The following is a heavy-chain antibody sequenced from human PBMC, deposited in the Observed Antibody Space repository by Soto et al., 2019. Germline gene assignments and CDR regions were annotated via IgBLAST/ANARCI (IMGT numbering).Heavy chain of an antibody. D-gene: IGHD1-1*01. V-gene: IGHV1-18*01. CDR2: ISAYNGNT. J-gene: IGHJ6*03. CDR1: GYTFTSYG. CDR3: ARDIRNDVPLECYMDV. Sequence: ASVKVSCKASGYTFTSYGISWVRQAPGQGLEWMGWISAYNGNTNYAQKLQGRVTMTTDISTSTAYMELRSLRSDDTAVYYCARDIRNDVPLECYMDVWGKGTTVTVSS.